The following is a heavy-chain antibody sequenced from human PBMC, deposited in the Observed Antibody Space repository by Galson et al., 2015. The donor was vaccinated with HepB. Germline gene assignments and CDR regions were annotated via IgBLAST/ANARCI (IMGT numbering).Heavy chain of an antibody. CDR3: ARGRGGPERFDY. Sequence: SETLSLTCSVSGGSIRSSNPYYWGWIRQPPGKGLEWIGSMYYGGTTYYSPSLKSRLTISADTSKNQFSLKLNSVTATDTAVYYCARGRGGPERFDYWGQGTLVIVSS. D-gene: IGHD4-23*01. J-gene: IGHJ4*02. V-gene: IGHV4-39*01. CDR1: GGSIRSSNPYY. CDR2: MYYGGTT.